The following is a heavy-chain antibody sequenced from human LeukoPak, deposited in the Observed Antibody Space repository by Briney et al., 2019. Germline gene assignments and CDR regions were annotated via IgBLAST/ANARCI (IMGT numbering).Heavy chain of an antibody. CDR3: ARDRDYSSSQMSFWFDP. CDR2: ISAHSGHT. J-gene: IGHJ5*02. V-gene: IGHV1-18*01. CDR1: GYTFTTYG. Sequence: GASVKVSCKASGYTFTTYGISWVRQAPGQGLERMGWISAHSGHTNYAQKVQGRVTMTTDTSTSTAYMELRSLRSDDTAVYYCARDRDYSSSQMSFWFDPWGQGTLVTVSS. D-gene: IGHD6-6*01.